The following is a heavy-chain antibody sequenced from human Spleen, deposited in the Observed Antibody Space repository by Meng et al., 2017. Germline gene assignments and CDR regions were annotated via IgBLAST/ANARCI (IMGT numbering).Heavy chain of an antibody. D-gene: IGHD3-10*01. CDR3: AKNMRIRGVIPYYYYGMDV. V-gene: IGHV3-23*01. CDR2: ISGSGGST. J-gene: IGHJ6*01. Sequence: GESLKISCAASGFTFSSYAMSWVRQAPGKGLEWVSAISGSGGSTYYADSVKGRFTISRDNSKNTLYLQMNSLRAEDTAVYYCAKNMRIRGVIPYYYYGMDVWGQGTTVT. CDR1: GFTFSSYA.